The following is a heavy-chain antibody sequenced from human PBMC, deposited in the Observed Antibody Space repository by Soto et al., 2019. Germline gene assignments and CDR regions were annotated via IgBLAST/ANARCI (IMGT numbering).Heavy chain of an antibody. D-gene: IGHD3-3*01. Sequence: ASVKVSCKASGYTFTGYYMHWVRQAPGQGLEWMGWFNPNSGGTNYAQKFQGWVTMTRDTSISTAYMELSRLRSDDTAVYYCARGPSIGYYDFWSGYYKDAAFDIWGQGTMVTVSS. CDR1: GYTFTGYY. J-gene: IGHJ3*02. CDR2: FNPNSGGT. V-gene: IGHV1-2*04. CDR3: ARGPSIGYYDFWSGYYKDAAFDI.